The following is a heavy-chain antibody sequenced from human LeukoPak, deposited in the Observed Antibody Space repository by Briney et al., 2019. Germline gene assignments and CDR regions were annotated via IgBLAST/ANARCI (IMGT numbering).Heavy chain of an antibody. V-gene: IGHV4-4*09. CDR1: GGSISSYY. CDR3: ARVRPHYYDSSGYGGVYFDY. D-gene: IGHD3-22*01. CDR2: IYTSGST. J-gene: IGHJ4*02. Sequence: SETLSLTCTVSGGSISSYYWSWIRQPPGKGLEWIGYIYTSGSTNYNPSLKSRVTISVDTSKNQFSLKLSSVTAADTAVYYCARVRPHYYDSSGYGGVYFDYWGQGTLVNVSS.